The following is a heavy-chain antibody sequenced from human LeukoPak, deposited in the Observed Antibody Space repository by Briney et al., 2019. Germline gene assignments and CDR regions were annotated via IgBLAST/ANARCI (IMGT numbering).Heavy chain of an antibody. D-gene: IGHD3-22*01. CDR3: AKDFTMIVVVPGDFDY. J-gene: IGHJ4*02. V-gene: IGHV3-23*01. Sequence: QSGGSLRLSCAASGFTFNNYAMHWVRQAPGKGLEWVSAISGSGGSTYYADSVKGRFTISRDNSKNTLYLQMNSLRAEDTAVYYCAKDFTMIVVVPGDFDYWGQGTLVTVSS. CDR1: GFTFNNYA. CDR2: ISGSGGST.